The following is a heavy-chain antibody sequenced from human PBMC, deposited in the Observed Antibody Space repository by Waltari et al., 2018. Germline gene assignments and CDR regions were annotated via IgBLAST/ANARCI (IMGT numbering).Heavy chain of an antibody. CDR3: ATWGDSYFDY. CDR2: INMDGSST. CDR1: GFTFSSYW. V-gene: IGHV3-74*01. J-gene: IGHJ4*02. Sequence: EVQLVESGGGLVQPGGSLRLSCAASGFTFSSYWMHWVRQAPGKGLVWVSRINMDGSSTSYADSVKGRFTISRDNAKNTLYLQMNSLRAEDTAVYYCATWGDSYFDYWGQGTLVTVSS. D-gene: IGHD2-21*02.